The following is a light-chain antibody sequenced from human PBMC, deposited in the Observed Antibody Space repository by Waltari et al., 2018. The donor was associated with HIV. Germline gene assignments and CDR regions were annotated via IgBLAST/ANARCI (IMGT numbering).Light chain of an antibody. V-gene: IGKV4-1*01. Sequence: DITLTQTPDSLPVSLGSRAAMNCRSSPSISYRSNQNASLAWYQQKPRQPPKLLMFWVSGRASGVTDRFPGSGSETDFTRTINRVQAEDVAVYFCQQYYDKPLTVGRGTKVEI. J-gene: IGKJ4*01. CDR2: WVS. CDR1: PSISYRSNQNAS. CDR3: QQYYDKPLT.